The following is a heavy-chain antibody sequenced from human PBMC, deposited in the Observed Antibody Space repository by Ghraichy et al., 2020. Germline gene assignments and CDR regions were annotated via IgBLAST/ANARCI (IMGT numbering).Heavy chain of an antibody. D-gene: IGHD4-17*01. CDR3: ARVDGDTAFDY. CDR1: GGSISSGGYS. CDR2: IYHSGST. V-gene: IGHV4-30-2*01. J-gene: IGHJ4*02. Sequence: SETLSLTCAVSGGSISSGGYSWSWIRQPPGKGLEWIGYIYHSGSTYYNPSLKSRVTISVDRSKNQFSLKLSSVTAADTAVYYCARVDGDTAFDYWGQGTLVTVSS.